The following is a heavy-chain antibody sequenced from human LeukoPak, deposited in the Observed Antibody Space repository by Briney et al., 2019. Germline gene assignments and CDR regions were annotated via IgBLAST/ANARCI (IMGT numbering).Heavy chain of an antibody. D-gene: IGHD3-9*01. CDR2: KNPNSGNT. CDR3: AKYKCGDYFDSGKRYYFDQ. J-gene: IGHJ4*02. V-gene: IGHV1-8*01. Sequence: ASVKVSCKASGYTFTSYDINWVRQATGQGLEWMGWKNPNSGNTGQAQKFQGRITMTRNTSISTAYMELSSLRPEDTAVYYCAKYKCGDYFDSGKRYYFDQWGQGTPVTVSS. CDR1: GYTFTSYD.